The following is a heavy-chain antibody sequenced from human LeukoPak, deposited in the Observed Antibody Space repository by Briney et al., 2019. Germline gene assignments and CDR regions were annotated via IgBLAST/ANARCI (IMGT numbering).Heavy chain of an antibody. Sequence: GASVKVSCKASGYTFTSYYMHWVRQAPGQGLEWMGIINPSGGSTSYAQKFQGRVTMTRDTSTSTAYMELSSLRSEDTAVYYCARSGSSGGKYYYYYYMDVWGKGTTVTISS. CDR3: ARSGSSGGKYYYYYYMDV. CDR1: GYTFTSYY. D-gene: IGHD2-15*01. CDR2: INPSGGST. V-gene: IGHV1-46*01. J-gene: IGHJ6*03.